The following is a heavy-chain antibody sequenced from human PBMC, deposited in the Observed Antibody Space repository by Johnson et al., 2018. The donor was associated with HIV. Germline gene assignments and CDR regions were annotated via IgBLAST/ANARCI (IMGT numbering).Heavy chain of an antibody. CDR3: ARLFYGDDAFDI. Sequence: VQLVESGGVVVQPWGSLRLSCAASGFTFDDYAMHWVRQAPGKGLEWVSGVSWNGGGIGYEDSVKGRFTISRDNAKNTLFLQMNSLRAEDTAVYYCARLFYGDDAFDIWGPRDSGHRLF. J-gene: IGHJ3*02. D-gene: IGHD4-17*01. V-gene: IGHV3-9*01. CDR1: GFTFDDYA. CDR2: VSWNGGGI.